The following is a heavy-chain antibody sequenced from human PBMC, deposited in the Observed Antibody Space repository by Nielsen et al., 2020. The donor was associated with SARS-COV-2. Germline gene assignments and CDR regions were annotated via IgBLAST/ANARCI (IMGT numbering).Heavy chain of an antibody. J-gene: IGHJ6*02. Sequence: SLKISCASSGFTFRIYWMHWVRQAPGKVLVLFSRIHFDWSSTIYAASVKARFTISSDNPKNTLYLQMNSLRAEDTAVYYCATPRPSYYYDSSGYGWGMDVWGQGTTVTVSS. CDR3: ATPRPSYYYDSSGYGWGMDV. V-gene: IGHV3-74*01. CDR1: GFTFRIYW. CDR2: IHFDWSST. D-gene: IGHD3-22*01.